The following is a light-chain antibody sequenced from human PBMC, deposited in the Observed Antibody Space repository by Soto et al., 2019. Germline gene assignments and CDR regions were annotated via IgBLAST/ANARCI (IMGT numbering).Light chain of an antibody. V-gene: IGKV3-20*01. J-gene: IGKJ2*01. CDR2: GAS. Sequence: IVLTQSPGPLSLSPGQRATLSCRASQSVSSSYLAWYQQKSGQAPRLLIYGASNRATGIPDRFSGSGSETDFTLTISRLEPEDFAVYYCQQYGSSPYTFGQGTKLEIK. CDR3: QQYGSSPYT. CDR1: QSVSSSY.